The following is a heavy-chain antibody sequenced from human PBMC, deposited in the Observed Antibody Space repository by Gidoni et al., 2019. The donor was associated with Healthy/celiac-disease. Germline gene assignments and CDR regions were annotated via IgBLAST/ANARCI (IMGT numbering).Heavy chain of an antibody. Sequence: EVQLVESGGGLVKPGGSMRLSCAASVFPFRRQSLNWVRKAPGTVLEWVSSISSSSSYIYYADSVKGRVTISRDNAKNSVYLQMNSLRAEDTAVYYCARDPECSSTSCYYYYYGMDVWGQGTTVTVSS. D-gene: IGHD2-2*01. CDR2: ISSSSSYI. CDR1: VFPFRRQS. J-gene: IGHJ6*02. CDR3: ARDPECSSTSCYYYYYGMDV. V-gene: IGHV3-21*01.